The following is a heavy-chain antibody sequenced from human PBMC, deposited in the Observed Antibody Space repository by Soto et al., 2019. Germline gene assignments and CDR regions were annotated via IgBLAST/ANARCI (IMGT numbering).Heavy chain of an antibody. J-gene: IGHJ4*02. Sequence: GGSLRLSCAASGFTFDDYAMHWVRQAPGKGLEWVSGISSSGGSTYYADSVKGRFTISRDNSKNMLYLQMNNLGAEDTAVYYCAKAQGGSYFDYWGQGTLVTVPQ. CDR1: GFTFDDYA. CDR2: ISSSGGST. V-gene: IGHV3-23*01. D-gene: IGHD2-15*01. CDR3: AKAQGGSYFDY.